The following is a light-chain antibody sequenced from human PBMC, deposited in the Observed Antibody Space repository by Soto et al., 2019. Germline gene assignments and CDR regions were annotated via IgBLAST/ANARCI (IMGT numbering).Light chain of an antibody. J-gene: IGKJ1*01. V-gene: IGKV1-5*01. CDR1: QSISSW. CDR2: HAS. Sequence: DIQMTQSPSTLSASVGDRVTITCRASQSISSWLAWYQQRPGKAPKLLIYHASTLKSGVPSRFSGSGSGTEFTLTISSLQPDDFATYFCQQYNTYKTFGQGTKVEIK. CDR3: QQYNTYKT.